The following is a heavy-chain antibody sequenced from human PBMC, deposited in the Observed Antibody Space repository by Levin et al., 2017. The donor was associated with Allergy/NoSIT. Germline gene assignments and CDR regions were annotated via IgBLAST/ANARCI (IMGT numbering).Heavy chain of an antibody. CDR3: TRDKSNHDSLYY. D-gene: IGHD3-3*01. J-gene: IGHJ4*02. CDR2: IIPIFGSA. CDR1: GGTFSNYV. Sequence: PGESLKISCKASGGTFSNYVINWVRQAPGQGLEWMGGIIPIFGSANYAQNFRGRVTITADESTSTAYMELSSLRSEDTAIYYCTRDKSNHDSLYYWGQGTLVTVSS. V-gene: IGHV1-69*01.